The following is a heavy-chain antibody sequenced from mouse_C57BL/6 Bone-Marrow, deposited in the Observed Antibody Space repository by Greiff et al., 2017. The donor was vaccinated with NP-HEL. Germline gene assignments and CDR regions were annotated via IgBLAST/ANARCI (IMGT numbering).Heavy chain of an antibody. CDR1: GYAFSSSW. J-gene: IGHJ2*01. CDR3: ASSCYGSLCFDY. Sequence: QVQLQQSGPELVKPGASVKISCKASGYAFSSSWMNWVKQRPGKGLEWIGRIYPGDGATNYNGKVKGKATLTADKSSSTAYMQLSILTSEDSAVYCCASSCYGSLCFDYWGQGTTLTVSS. V-gene: IGHV1-82*01. CDR2: IYPGDGAT. D-gene: IGHD1-1*01.